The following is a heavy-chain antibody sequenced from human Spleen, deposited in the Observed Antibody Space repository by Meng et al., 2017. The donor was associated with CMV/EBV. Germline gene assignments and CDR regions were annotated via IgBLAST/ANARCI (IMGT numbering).Heavy chain of an antibody. D-gene: IGHD3-22*01. CDR1: GGSISSSDYY. J-gene: IGHJ4*02. CDR2: IYYSGST. V-gene: IGHV4-39*07. Sequence: SETLSLSCTVSGGSISSSDYYWGWIRQPPGKGLEWIGNIYYSGSTYYNPSLKSRVTISVDTSKNQFSLRLSSVTAADTAIYYCAREYQPYKYDSSGYSYFDHWGQGTLVTVLL. CDR3: AREYQPYKYDSSGYSYFDH.